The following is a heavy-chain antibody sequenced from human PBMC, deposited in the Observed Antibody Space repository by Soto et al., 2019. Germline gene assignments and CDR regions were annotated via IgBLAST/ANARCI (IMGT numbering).Heavy chain of an antibody. J-gene: IGHJ3*02. CDR1: GGTFSSYA. D-gene: IGHD5-18*01. CDR3: ASRFDAAMVRGDAFDI. Sequence: SVKVSCKASGGTFSSYAISWVRQAPGQGLEWMGGIIPIFGTANYAQKFQGRVTITADESTSTAYMELSSLRSEDTAVYYCASRFDAAMVRGDAFDIWGQGTMVTVSS. CDR2: IIPIFGTA. V-gene: IGHV1-69*13.